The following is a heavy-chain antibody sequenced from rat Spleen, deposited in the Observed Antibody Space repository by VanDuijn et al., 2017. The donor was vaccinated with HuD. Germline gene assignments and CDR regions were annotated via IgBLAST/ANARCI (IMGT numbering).Heavy chain of an antibody. CDR3: VRQDTSGYSNWFTY. Sequence: EVQLVESGGGLVQPGRSLKLSCAASGFTFNNYGMAWVRQAPTKGLEWVATISYDGSSTYYRDSVKGRFTISRDNAKSTLYLQMDSLRSEDTATYYCVRQDTSGYSNWFTYWGQGTLVTVSS. V-gene: IGHV5-29*01. CDR1: GFTFNNYG. CDR2: ISYDGSST. D-gene: IGHD4-3*01. J-gene: IGHJ3*01.